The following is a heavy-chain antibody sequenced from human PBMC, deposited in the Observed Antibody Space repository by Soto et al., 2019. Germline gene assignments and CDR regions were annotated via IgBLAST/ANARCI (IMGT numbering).Heavy chain of an antibody. D-gene: IGHD2-8*01. J-gene: IGHJ2*01. V-gene: IGHV3-74*01. CDR2: INSDGSNT. Sequence: GGSLRLSCAASGFTFSSFWMHWVRQAPGEGLVWVSRINSDGSNTNYADSVKGRFTISRDNAKNSLYLQMNSLKREDTAFYYCAKDKVFRPPHYYFDLWGRGTLVTVSS. CDR1: GFTFSSFW. CDR3: AKDKVFRPPHYYFDL.